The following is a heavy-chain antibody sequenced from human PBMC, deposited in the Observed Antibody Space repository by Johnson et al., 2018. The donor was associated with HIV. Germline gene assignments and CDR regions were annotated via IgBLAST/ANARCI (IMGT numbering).Heavy chain of an antibody. D-gene: IGHD1-1*01. J-gene: IGHJ3*02. Sequence: QVQLVESGGGVVQPGRSLRLSCAASGFTFSSYGMHWVRQAPGKGLEWVAVISYDGSDKYHADSVKGRFTISRDSSKNTLYLEMNTLRPEDTAMYYCAKDLMYNWNDVGAFDIWGQGTMVTVSS. CDR2: ISYDGSDK. V-gene: IGHV3-30*18. CDR3: AKDLMYNWNDVGAFDI. CDR1: GFTFSSYG.